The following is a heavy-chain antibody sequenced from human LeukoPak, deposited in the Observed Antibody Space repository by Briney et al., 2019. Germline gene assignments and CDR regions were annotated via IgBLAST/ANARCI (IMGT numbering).Heavy chain of an antibody. CDR3: ARESRTGRFDY. J-gene: IGHJ4*02. D-gene: IGHD2-2*01. V-gene: IGHV3-33*05. CDR2: TSYDGSDT. Sequence: GGSLRLSCVTSGFTFSRYAMHWVRQAPGKGLQWVTVTSYDGSDTYYADSVKGRFTLSRDNSKNMLYLQMNSLRVGDTAIYYCARESRTGRFDYWGQGTLVTVSS. CDR1: GFTFSRYA.